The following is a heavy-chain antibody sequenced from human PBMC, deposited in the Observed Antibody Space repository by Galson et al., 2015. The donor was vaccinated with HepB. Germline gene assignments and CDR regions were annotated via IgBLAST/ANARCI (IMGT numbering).Heavy chain of an antibody. CDR3: ARRAGASGGFSFDY. CDR1: GFPFSNYA. Sequence: SLRLSCAASGFPFSNYAMHWVRQTPGKGLEWMTVILQDAHNRYYADSVEGRFTVSRDNSKNTVYLQMHSLRPEDTAIYYCARRAGASGGFSFDYWGQGSLVTVSS. V-gene: IGHV3-30*04. J-gene: IGHJ4*02. D-gene: IGHD3-16*01. CDR2: ILQDAHNR.